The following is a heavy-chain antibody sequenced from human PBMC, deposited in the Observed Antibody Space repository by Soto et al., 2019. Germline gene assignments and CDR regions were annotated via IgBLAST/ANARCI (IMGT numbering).Heavy chain of an antibody. CDR3: AVLEWLAPGY. D-gene: IGHD6-19*01. Sequence: PGDSLKLSCNGSGYSFTSYWISWVRQMPGKGLEWMGRIDPSGSYTNYSPPFQGHVTISADKSISTAYLQWSSLKASDTAMYYCAVLEWLAPGYWGQGTLVTVSS. CDR2: IDPSGSYT. CDR1: GYSFTSYW. J-gene: IGHJ4*02. V-gene: IGHV5-10-1*01.